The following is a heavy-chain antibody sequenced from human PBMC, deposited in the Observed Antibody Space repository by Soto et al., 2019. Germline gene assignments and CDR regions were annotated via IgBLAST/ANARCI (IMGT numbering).Heavy chain of an antibody. V-gene: IGHV4-34*01. Sequence: ETLSLTCAVYGGSFSGYYWSWIRQPPGKGLEWIGEIDHSGSTNYNPSLKSRVTISVDTSKNQFSLKLSSVTAADTAVYYCARGYCSSASCYVWDYYYYYMDVWGKGTTVTVSS. J-gene: IGHJ6*03. D-gene: IGHD2-2*01. CDR1: GGSFSGYY. CDR2: IDHSGST. CDR3: ARGYCSSASCYVWDYYYYYMDV.